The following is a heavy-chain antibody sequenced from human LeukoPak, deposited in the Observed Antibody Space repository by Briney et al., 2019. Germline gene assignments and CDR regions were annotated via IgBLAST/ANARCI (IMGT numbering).Heavy chain of an antibody. D-gene: IGHD4-11*01. V-gene: IGHV5-51*01. CDR3: ARQMTTVTTGWYYYYYMDV. Sequence: GESLKISCKGSGYSFTSFWIGWVRQMPGKGLEWMGIIYPGDSDTRYSPSFQGQVTISADKSISTAYLQWSSLKASDTAMYYCARQMTTVTTGWYYYYYMDVWGKGTTVTVSS. CDR1: GYSFTSFW. CDR2: IYPGDSDT. J-gene: IGHJ6*03.